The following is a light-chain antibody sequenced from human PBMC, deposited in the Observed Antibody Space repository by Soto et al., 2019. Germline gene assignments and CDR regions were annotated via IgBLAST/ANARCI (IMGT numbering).Light chain of an antibody. J-gene: IGKJ1*01. CDR3: QQYTNWPGT. V-gene: IGKV3-15*01. Sequence: EIVLTQSPGTLSVSPGERATLSCRASQSVSSKLAWYQQKPGQAPRLLFYGASTGATGIPARFSGSGSETEFTLSISSLQSEDFAVYYCQQYTNWPGTFGQGTKV. CDR1: QSVSSK. CDR2: GAS.